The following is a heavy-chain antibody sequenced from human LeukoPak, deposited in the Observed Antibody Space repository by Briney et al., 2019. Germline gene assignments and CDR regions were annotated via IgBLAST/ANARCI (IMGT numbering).Heavy chain of an antibody. CDR1: GGSFSGYY. V-gene: IGHV4-34*01. Sequence: SETLSLTCAVYGGSFSGYYWSWIRKPPGKGLEWIGEINHSGSTNYNPPLKSRVTISVDTSKNQFSLKLSSVTAADTAVYYCARHPSIGPSSPFDYWGQGTLVTVSS. CDR2: INHSGST. CDR3: ARHPSIGPSSPFDY. D-gene: IGHD6-6*01. J-gene: IGHJ4*02.